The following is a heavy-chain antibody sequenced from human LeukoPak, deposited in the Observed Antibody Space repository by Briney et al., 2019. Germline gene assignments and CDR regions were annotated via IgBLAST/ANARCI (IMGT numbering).Heavy chain of an antibody. CDR2: INPNSGDT. D-gene: IGHD3-3*01. V-gene: IGHV1-2*02. Sequence: ASVKVSCKASGYTFTDYHMHWLRQAPGQGLEWMGWINPNSGDTYSAQKFQGRVTMTRDTSISSGNMVLSRLKSDDTAVYYCAAYDISSGSVYWGQGSLVTVSS. CDR3: AAYDISSGSVY. J-gene: IGHJ4*02. CDR1: GYTFTDYH.